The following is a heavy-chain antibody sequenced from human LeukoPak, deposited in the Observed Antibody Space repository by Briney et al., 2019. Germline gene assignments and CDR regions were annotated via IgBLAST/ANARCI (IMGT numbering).Heavy chain of an antibody. D-gene: IGHD3-3*01. Sequence: GGSLRLSCAASGFTVSSNYMSWVRQAPGKGQERVSVIYSGGSTYYADSVKGRFTISRDNSKNTLYLQMNSLRAEDTAVYYCARAPDFWSGYDYWGQGTLVTVSS. J-gene: IGHJ4*02. CDR2: IYSGGST. V-gene: IGHV3-66*02. CDR1: GFTVSSNY. CDR3: ARAPDFWSGYDY.